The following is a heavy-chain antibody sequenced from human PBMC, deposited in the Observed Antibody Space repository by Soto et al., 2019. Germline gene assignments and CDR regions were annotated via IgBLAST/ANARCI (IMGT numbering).Heavy chain of an antibody. CDR2: ISGSGGST. D-gene: IGHD2-2*01. CDR1: GFTFSSYA. Sequence: EVQLLESGGGLVQPGGSLRLSCAASGFTFSSYAMSWVRQAPGKGLEWVSAISGSGGSTYYADSVKGRFTISRDNSKNTLYLQMNSLRAEDTAVYYCANGGGKEYCSSTSCYSGWFDPWGQGTLVTVSS. CDR3: ANGGGKEYCSSTSCYSGWFDP. J-gene: IGHJ5*02. V-gene: IGHV3-23*01.